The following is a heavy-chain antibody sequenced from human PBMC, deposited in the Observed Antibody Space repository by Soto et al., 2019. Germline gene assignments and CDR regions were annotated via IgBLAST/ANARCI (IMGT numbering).Heavy chain of an antibody. V-gene: IGHV3-64D*06. Sequence: ASGYTFTSYGISWVRQAPGKGLEYVSAISSNGGSTYYADSVKGRFTISRDNSKNTLYLQMSSLRAEDTAVYYCAKDRGPRGYSGSSPYYYYYGMDVWGQGXTVTVYS. CDR3: AKDRGPRGYSGSSPYYYYYGMDV. D-gene: IGHD5-12*01. CDR2: ISSNGGST. J-gene: IGHJ6*02. CDR1: GYTFTSYG.